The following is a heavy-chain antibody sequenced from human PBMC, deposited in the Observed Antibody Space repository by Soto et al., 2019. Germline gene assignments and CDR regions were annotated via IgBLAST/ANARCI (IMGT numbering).Heavy chain of an antibody. V-gene: IGHV1-69*01. CDR1: GGTFSSYA. CDR2: IIPIFGTA. D-gene: IGHD3-10*01. CDR3: ARALGVGYYGSGSYYNNWFDP. J-gene: IGHJ5*02. Sequence: QVQLVQSGAEVKKPGSSVKVSCKASGGTFSSYAISWVRQAPGQGLEWMGGIIPIFGTANYAQKFQGRVTITADESTSTAYMELSSLRSEDTAVYYCARALGVGYYGSGSYYNNWFDPWGQGTLVTVSS.